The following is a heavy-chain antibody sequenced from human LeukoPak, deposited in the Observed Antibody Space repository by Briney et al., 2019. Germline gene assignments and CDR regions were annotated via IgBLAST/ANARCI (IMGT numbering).Heavy chain of an antibody. CDR2: ISESGRDK. J-gene: IGHJ5*02. D-gene: IGHD2-2*01. Sequence: GGSLRLSCAASGFTLSSYEIHWVRQAPGKGLEWVSYISESGRDKYYADSVRGRFTISRDNAKNLLYLQMNSLRADDTAVYYCARDESSTRYNWFDPWGQGTLVTVSS. V-gene: IGHV3-48*03. CDR3: ARDESSTRYNWFDP. CDR1: GFTLSSYE.